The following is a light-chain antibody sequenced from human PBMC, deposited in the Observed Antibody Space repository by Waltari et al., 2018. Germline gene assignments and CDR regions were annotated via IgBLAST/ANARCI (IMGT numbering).Light chain of an antibody. CDR3: QHYASALT. V-gene: IGKV1-5*03. J-gene: IGKJ4*01. Sequence: DIQMTQSPSTLSPSVGDRVTITCRASQSISSWLAWYQQKPGKAPKLLIYEASTLASGVPSRFSGSGSGTEFTLTISSLQPDDFATYYCQHYASALTFGGGTKVEVK. CDR2: EAS. CDR1: QSISSW.